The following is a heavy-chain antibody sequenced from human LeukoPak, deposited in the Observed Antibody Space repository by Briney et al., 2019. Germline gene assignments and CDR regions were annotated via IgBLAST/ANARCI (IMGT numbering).Heavy chain of an antibody. Sequence: TEGSLRLSCAASGFSVSRNYMTWVRQAPGKGLEWVGRIKSKTDGGTTDYAAPVKGRFTISRDDSKNTLYLQMNSLKTEDTAVYYCTTDPTCSSTSCFNGLGYYFDYWGQGTLVTVSS. J-gene: IGHJ4*02. CDR2: IKSKTDGGTT. CDR3: TTDPTCSSTSCFNGLGYYFDY. D-gene: IGHD2-2*01. CDR1: GFSVSRNY. V-gene: IGHV3-15*01.